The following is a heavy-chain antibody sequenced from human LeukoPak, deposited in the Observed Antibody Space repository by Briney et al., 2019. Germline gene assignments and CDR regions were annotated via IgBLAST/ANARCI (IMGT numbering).Heavy chain of an antibody. D-gene: IGHD2-21*02. Sequence: GGSLRLSCAASGFTFSSYAMSWVRQVPGKGLEWVSVISGSGDNTYYADSVKGRFTISRDNSKNMLYLQMNSLRAEDTAVYYCARDRLNRAYCGNDCYSAAFDYWGQGTLVTVSS. CDR3: ARDRLNRAYCGNDCYSAAFDY. CDR1: GFTFSSYA. CDR2: ISGSGDNT. J-gene: IGHJ4*02. V-gene: IGHV3-23*01.